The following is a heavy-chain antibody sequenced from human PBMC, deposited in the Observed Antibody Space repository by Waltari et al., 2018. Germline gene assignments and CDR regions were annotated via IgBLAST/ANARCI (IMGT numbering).Heavy chain of an antibody. CDR3: AKAESYDFWSGRFDY. D-gene: IGHD3-3*01. CDR1: GFTFSNYG. V-gene: IGHV3-30*18. Sequence: QVQLVESGGGVVQPGRSLRLSCAASGFTFSNYGMHWVRQAPGKGLEWVAVISYDGSNKYYVDSVKGRFTISRDNSKNTLYLQMYSLRAEDTAVYYCAKAESYDFWSGRFDYWGQGTLVTVSS. J-gene: IGHJ4*02. CDR2: ISYDGSNK.